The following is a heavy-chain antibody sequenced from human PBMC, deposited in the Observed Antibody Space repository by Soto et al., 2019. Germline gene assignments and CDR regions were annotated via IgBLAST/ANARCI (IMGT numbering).Heavy chain of an antibody. V-gene: IGHV3-43D*04. D-gene: IGHD6-6*01. CDR3: AKGDSSSSYDY. J-gene: IGHJ4*02. CDR1: GFTFDDYA. Sequence: EVQLVESGGVVVQPGGSLRLSCAASGFTFDDYAMHWVRQAPGKGLEWVSLISWDGGSTYYADSVKGRFTISRENIKNSLYLQMNSLRAEDTALYYCAKGDSSSSYDYWGQGTLVTVSS. CDR2: ISWDGGST.